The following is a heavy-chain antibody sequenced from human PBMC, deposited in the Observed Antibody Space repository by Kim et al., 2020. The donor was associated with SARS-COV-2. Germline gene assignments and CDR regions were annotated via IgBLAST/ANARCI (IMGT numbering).Heavy chain of an antibody. V-gene: IGHV3-30*04. D-gene: IGHD6-6*01. Sequence: GGSLRLSCAASGFTFSSYAMHWVRQAPGKGLEWVAVISYDGSNKYYADSVKGRFTISRGNSKNTLYLQMNSLRAEDTAVYYCARDRRGWQLAHFDYWGQG. CDR3: ARDRRGWQLAHFDY. J-gene: IGHJ4*02. CDR1: GFTFSSYA. CDR2: ISYDGSNK.